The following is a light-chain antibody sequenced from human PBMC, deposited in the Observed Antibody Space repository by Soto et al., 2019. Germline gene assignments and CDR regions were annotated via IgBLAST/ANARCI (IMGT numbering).Light chain of an antibody. J-gene: IGKJ1*01. V-gene: IGKV3-15*01. CDR3: QQYNNWPDT. CDR2: GAS. Sequence: EIVMTQSPATLSVSPGERATLSCRASQSVSSNLAWYQQKPGQAPRLLIYGASTRATGIPARVSGSGSGTEFTLTISSLQSEDFAVYYCQQYNNWPDTFGQGTKVEIK. CDR1: QSVSSN.